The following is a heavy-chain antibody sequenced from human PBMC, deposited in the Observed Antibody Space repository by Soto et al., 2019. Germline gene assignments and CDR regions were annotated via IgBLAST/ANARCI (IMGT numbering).Heavy chain of an antibody. Sequence: PGGSLRLSCAASGFTFSSYGMHWVRQAPGKGLEWVAVISYDGSNKYYADSVKGRFTISRDNSKNTLYLQMNSLRAEDTAVYYCAKDLLFDIVVVPAAMYRYYYYYGMDVWGQGTTVTVSS. J-gene: IGHJ6*02. D-gene: IGHD2-2*01. CDR3: AKDLLFDIVVVPAAMYRYYYYYGMDV. CDR2: ISYDGSNK. CDR1: GFTFSSYG. V-gene: IGHV3-30*18.